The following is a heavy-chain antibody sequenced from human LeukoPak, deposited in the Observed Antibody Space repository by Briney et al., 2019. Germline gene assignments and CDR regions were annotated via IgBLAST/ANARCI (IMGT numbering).Heavy chain of an antibody. D-gene: IGHD6-19*01. J-gene: IGHJ1*01. V-gene: IGHV3-30*18. CDR1: GFTFSSYG. Sequence: GRSLRLSCAASGFTFSSYGMHWVRQAPGKGLEWVAVISYDGSNKYYADSVKGRFTISRDNSKNMLYLQMNSLRAEDTAVYYCAKDLLAVAGPGAFQHWGQGTLVTVSS. CDR2: ISYDGSNK. CDR3: AKDLLAVAGPGAFQH.